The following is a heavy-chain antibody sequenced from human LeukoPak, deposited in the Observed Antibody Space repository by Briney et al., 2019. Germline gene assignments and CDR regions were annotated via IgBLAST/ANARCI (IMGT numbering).Heavy chain of an antibody. Sequence: SETLSLTCTVSGCSISSRSYYWGWIRKPPGKGLEWIGSIYYSGSTYYNPSLKSRVTIAGDTSKNQFSLKLSSVTAADTAVEYCAGHGRHYDYVWGSYRGGAFDIWGQGTMVTVSS. CDR2: IYYSGST. J-gene: IGHJ3*02. CDR1: GCSISSRSYY. V-gene: IGHV4-39*01. D-gene: IGHD3-16*02. CDR3: AGHGRHYDYVWGSYRGGAFDI.